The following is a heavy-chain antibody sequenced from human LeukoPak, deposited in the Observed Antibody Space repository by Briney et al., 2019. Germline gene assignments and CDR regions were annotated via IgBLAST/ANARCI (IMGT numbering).Heavy chain of an antibody. Sequence: GGSLRLSCAASGFTFSSYEMNWVRQAPGKGLEWVAVISYDGSNKYYADSVKGRFTISRDNSKNTLYLQMNSLRAEDTAVYYCAKDPFDYWGQGTLVTVSS. CDR1: GFTFSSYE. V-gene: IGHV3-30*18. J-gene: IGHJ4*02. CDR2: ISYDGSNK. CDR3: AKDPFDY.